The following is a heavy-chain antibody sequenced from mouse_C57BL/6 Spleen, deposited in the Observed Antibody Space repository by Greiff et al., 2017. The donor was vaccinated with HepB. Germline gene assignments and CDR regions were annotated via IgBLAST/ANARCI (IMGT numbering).Heavy chain of an antibody. CDR3: ARYYYGTVYDYDGNYFDY. CDR1: GYTFTSYW. CDR2: IYPGSGST. J-gene: IGHJ2*01. Sequence: QVQLQQPGAELVKPGASVKMSCKASGYTFTSYWITWVKQRPGQGLEWIGDIYPGSGSTNYNEKFKSKATLTVDTSSSTAYMQLSSLTSEDSAVYDCARYYYGTVYDYDGNYFDYWGQGTTLTVSS. D-gene: IGHD1-1*01. V-gene: IGHV1-55*01.